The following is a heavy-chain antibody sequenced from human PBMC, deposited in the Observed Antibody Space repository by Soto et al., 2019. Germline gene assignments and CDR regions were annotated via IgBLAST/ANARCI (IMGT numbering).Heavy chain of an antibody. CDR3: ARESLWFGELLSYFDY. CDR1: GYTFTTYA. V-gene: IGHV1-3*01. Sequence: QVQFVQSGAEVKKPGASVKVSCKASGYTFTTYAMHWVRQAPGQRLEWMGRINAGNGNTKYSQKFQGRLTITSDTSASTASMELSSLRSEDTAVYYCARESLWFGELLSYFDYWGQGSLITVSS. CDR2: INAGNGNT. D-gene: IGHD3-10*01. J-gene: IGHJ4*02.